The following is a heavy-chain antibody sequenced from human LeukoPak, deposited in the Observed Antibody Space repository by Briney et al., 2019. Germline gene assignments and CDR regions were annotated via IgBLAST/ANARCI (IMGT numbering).Heavy chain of an antibody. Sequence: SETLSLTCAVSGGSISSSNWWSWVRQPPGKGLEWIGEIYHSGSTNYNPSLKSRVTISVDKSKYQFSLKLSSVTAADTAVYYCARGHGHWGSGYYGMDVWGQGTTVTVSS. CDR2: IYHSGST. J-gene: IGHJ6*02. D-gene: IGHD7-27*01. CDR1: GGSISSSNW. V-gene: IGHV4-4*02. CDR3: ARGHGHWGSGYYGMDV.